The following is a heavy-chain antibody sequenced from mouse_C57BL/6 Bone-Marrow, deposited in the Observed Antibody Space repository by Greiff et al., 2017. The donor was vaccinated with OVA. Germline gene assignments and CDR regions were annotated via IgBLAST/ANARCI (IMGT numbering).Heavy chain of an antibody. D-gene: IGHD2-1*01. CDR3: QRANGNYGGAMDY. CDR1: GFNIKDDY. V-gene: IGHV14-4*01. J-gene: IGHJ4*01. CDR2: IDPENGDT. Sequence: EVKVVESGAELVRPGASVKLSCTASGFNIKDDYMHWVKQRPVPGLEWIGWIDPENGDTEYASQFPGTATLLADTSSNTADLQLSSLTTAYTAVYYCQRANGNYGGAMDYWGQGTSVTVSS.